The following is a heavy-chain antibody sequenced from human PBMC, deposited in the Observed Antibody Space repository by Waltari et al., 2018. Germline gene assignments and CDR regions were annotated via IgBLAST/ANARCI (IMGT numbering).Heavy chain of an antibody. CDR1: GYSISSGYY. CDR3: ATADSSSSDAFDI. Sequence: QVQLQESCPGLVKPSETLSLTCAVSGYSISSGYYWGWLRQPPGKGLEWIGSIYHVGSTYSNPALKSRVTISVDTSKTQFSLKLSSVTAADTAVYYCATADSSSSDAFDIWGQGTMVTVSS. D-gene: IGHD6-13*01. J-gene: IGHJ3*02. CDR2: IYHVGST. V-gene: IGHV4-38-2*01.